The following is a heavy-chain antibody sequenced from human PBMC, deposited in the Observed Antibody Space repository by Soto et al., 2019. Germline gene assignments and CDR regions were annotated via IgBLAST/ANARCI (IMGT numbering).Heavy chain of an antibody. V-gene: IGHV4-59*08. J-gene: IGHJ2*01. CDR2: MYNSEDT. CDR1: AASISSYY. D-gene: IGHD2-15*01. CDR3: VRHATDRHGNAKDWYFDL. Sequence: QVQLQESGPGLVRPSETLTLTCTVSAASISSYYWTWIRQPPGKGLEWIGHMYNSEDTKYNPSLKSRVTMSVDTSKNQFSRKLRSVTAADTAIYYCVRHATDRHGNAKDWYFDLWGRGTLVTVSS.